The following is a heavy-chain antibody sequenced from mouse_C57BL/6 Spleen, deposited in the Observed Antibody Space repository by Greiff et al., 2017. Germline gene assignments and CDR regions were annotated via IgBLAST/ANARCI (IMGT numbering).Heavy chain of an antibody. CDR2: IWSGGST. D-gene: IGHD2-12*01. V-gene: IGHV2-2*01. J-gene: IGHJ1*03. CDR3: ASYDRYFDV. CDR1: GFSLTSYG. Sequence: VHLVESGPGLVQPSQSLSITCTVSGFSLTSYGVHWVRQSPGKGLEWLGVIWSGGSTDYNAAFISRLSISKDNSKSQVFFKMNSLQADDTAIYYCASYDRYFDVWGTGTTVTVSS.